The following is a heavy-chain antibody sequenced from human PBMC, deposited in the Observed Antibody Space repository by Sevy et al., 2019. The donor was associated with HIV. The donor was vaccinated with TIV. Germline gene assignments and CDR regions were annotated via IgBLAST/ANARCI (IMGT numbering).Heavy chain of an antibody. D-gene: IGHD3-22*01. V-gene: IGHV1-2*06. J-gene: IGHJ4*02. Sequence: ASVKVSCKASGYTFTDYYVHWVRQAPGQGLEWMGRINPNSGGTNYAQKFQGRVTMTRDTSISPAYMELSGLRYDDTAVYHCARAYYYDSSAYYFDHWGQGTLVTVSS. CDR3: ARAYYYDSSAYYFDH. CDR2: INPNSGGT. CDR1: GYTFTDYY.